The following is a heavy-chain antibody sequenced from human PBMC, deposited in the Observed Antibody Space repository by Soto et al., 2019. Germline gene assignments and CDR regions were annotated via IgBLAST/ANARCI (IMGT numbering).Heavy chain of an antibody. J-gene: IGHJ6*03. V-gene: IGHV3-23*01. CDR2: ISGSGGST. CDR3: AKAPRKAPGGYYYYMDV. D-gene: IGHD3-16*01. Sequence: GGSLRLSCAASGFTFSSYAMSWVRQAPGKGLEWVSAISGSGGSTYYADSVKGRFTISRDNSKNTLYLQMNSLRAEDTAVYYCAKAPRKAPGGYYYYMDVWGKGTTVTVSS. CDR1: GFTFSSYA.